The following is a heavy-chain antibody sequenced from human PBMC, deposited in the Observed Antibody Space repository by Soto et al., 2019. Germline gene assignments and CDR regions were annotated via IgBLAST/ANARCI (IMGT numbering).Heavy chain of an antibody. CDR3: AGGGWKRLGPASYSSSGMDV. CDR1: GYTFTSYD. CDR2: MNPNSGNT. D-gene: IGHD5-18*01. J-gene: IGHJ6*04. Sequence: ASVKVSCKASGYTFTSYDINWVRQATGQGLEWMGWMNPNSGNTGYAQKFQGRVTMTRNTSISTAYMELSSLRSEDTAVYYCAGGGWKRLGPASYSSSGMDVWGKGTRVTFP. V-gene: IGHV1-8*01.